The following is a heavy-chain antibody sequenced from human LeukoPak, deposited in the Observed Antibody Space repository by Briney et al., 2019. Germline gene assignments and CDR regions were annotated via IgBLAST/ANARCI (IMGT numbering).Heavy chain of an antibody. Sequence: GGTLRLSCAASGFTFISYGMSWVRQAPGKGLEWVSAISGSGGSTYYADSVKGRFTISRDNSKNTLYLQRNSLRAEDTAVYYCAKYYAAAGSFDYWGQGTLVTVSS. J-gene: IGHJ4*02. CDR1: GFTFISYG. D-gene: IGHD6-13*01. CDR2: ISGSGGST. CDR3: AKYYAAAGSFDY. V-gene: IGHV3-23*01.